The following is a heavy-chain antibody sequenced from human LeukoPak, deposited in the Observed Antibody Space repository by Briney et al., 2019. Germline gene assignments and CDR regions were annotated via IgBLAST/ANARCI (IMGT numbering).Heavy chain of an antibody. V-gene: IGHV1-8*03. Sequence: GASVKVSCKASGYTFASYDINWVRQATGQGLEWMGWMNPSSGNTGYAQKFQGRVTITRNTSISTAYMELSSLRSEDTAVYYCARGQYGGATPFDYWGQGTLVTVSS. CDR3: ARGQYGGATPFDY. J-gene: IGHJ4*02. D-gene: IGHD4-23*01. CDR2: MNPSSGNT. CDR1: GYTFASYD.